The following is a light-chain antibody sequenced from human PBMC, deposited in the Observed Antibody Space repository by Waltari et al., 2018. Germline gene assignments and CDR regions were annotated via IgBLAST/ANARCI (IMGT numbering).Light chain of an antibody. CDR3: QQGSMWPLT. Sequence: EIVLTQSPATLSLSPGQRATLSCRASERIASHLAWFRQKPGQPPRLLIYYASTRATGIPARFSGSGFGTDFTLTISSLEPEDFAVYFCQQGSMWPLTFGGGTTVEIK. CDR1: ERIASH. V-gene: IGKV3-11*01. CDR2: YAS. J-gene: IGKJ4*01.